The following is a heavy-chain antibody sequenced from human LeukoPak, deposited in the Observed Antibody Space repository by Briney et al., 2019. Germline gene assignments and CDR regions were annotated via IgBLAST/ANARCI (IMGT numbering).Heavy chain of an antibody. Sequence: GGSLRLSCAASGFTFDDYAMHWVRQAPGKGLEWVSGICWNSGSIAYADSVKGRFTISRDNAKNSLYLQMNSLRAEDTAVYYCARVAAALGNYFDYWGQGTLVTVPS. V-gene: IGHV3-9*01. CDR1: GFTFDDYA. CDR2: ICWNSGSI. J-gene: IGHJ4*02. D-gene: IGHD6-13*01. CDR3: ARVAAALGNYFDY.